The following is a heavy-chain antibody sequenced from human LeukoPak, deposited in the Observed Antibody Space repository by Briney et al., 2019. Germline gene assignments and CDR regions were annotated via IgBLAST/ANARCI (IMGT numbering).Heavy chain of an antibody. V-gene: IGHV3-23*01. J-gene: IGHJ4*02. CDR2: IPGSGGGT. Sequence: PGGSLRLSCAASGFTFSSYAMSWVRQAPWKGLEWVSDIPGSGGGTYYADSVKGRFTISRDNSKNTLYLQMNSLRAEDTAVYYCAKGVHTTVITLFDYWGQGTLVTVSS. D-gene: IGHD4-23*01. CDR1: GFTFSSYA. CDR3: AKGVHTTVITLFDY.